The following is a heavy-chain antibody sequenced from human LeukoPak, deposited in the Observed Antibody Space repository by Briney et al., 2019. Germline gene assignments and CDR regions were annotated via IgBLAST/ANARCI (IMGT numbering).Heavy chain of an antibody. J-gene: IGHJ4*02. D-gene: IGHD7-27*01. Sequence: GASVKVSCKTSGYTFTNYDMNWVRQAPGQGLEWMGWMNPNSGKAGYLEKFRGRATLTRNISINTAYMELTTLTSDDTAIYYCARANWGSDFWGQGTLVTVSS. CDR3: ARANWGSDF. CDR1: GYTFTNYD. V-gene: IGHV1-8*01. CDR2: MNPNSGKA.